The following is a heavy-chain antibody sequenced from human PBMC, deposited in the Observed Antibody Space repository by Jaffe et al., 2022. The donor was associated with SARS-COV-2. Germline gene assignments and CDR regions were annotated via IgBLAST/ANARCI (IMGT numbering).Heavy chain of an antibody. J-gene: IGHJ4*02. CDR1: GFTFSSYG. D-gene: IGHD3-22*01. V-gene: IGHV3-30*18. CDR2: ISYDGSNK. Sequence: QVQLVESGGGVVQPGRSLRLSCAASGFTFSSYGMHWVRQAPGKGLEWVAVISYDGSNKYYADSVKGRFTISRDNSKNTLYLQMNSLRAEDTAVYYCAKASIDSSGDYWGQGTLVTVSS. CDR3: AKASIDSSGDY.